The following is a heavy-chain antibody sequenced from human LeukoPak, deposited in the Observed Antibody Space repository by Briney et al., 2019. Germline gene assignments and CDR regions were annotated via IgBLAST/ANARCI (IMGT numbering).Heavy chain of an antibody. CDR3: ARGFGYDFWSGYYNY. CDR2: IIPIFGTA. J-gene: IGHJ4*02. CDR1: GGTFSGYA. Sequence: SVKVSCKASGGTFSGYAISWVRQAPGQGLEWMGGIIPIFGTANYAQKFQGRVTITADESTSTAYMELSSLRSEDTAVYYCARGFGYDFWSGYYNYWGQGTLVTVSS. D-gene: IGHD3-3*01. V-gene: IGHV1-69*13.